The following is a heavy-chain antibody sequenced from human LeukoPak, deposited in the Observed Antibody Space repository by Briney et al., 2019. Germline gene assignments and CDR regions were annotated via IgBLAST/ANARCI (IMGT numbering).Heavy chain of an antibody. CDR3: ARVPHRGYYYYYGMDV. V-gene: IGHV4-61*08. Sequence: SQTLSLTCAVSGGSIRSGGSYWSWIRQPPGKGLEWLGYIYSSGSTNYNPSLKSRVTISADTSTHQSSLKLSSVTAADTAVYYCARVPHRGYYYYYGMDVWGQGTTVTVSS. J-gene: IGHJ6*02. CDR2: IYSSGST. D-gene: IGHD1-14*01. CDR1: GGSIRSGGSY.